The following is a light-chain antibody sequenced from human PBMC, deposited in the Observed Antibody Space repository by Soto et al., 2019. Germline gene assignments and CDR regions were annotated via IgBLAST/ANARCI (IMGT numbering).Light chain of an antibody. V-gene: IGLV3-21*02. CDR3: QVWDSSSDGV. CDR2: DGS. Sequence: SYELTQPPSVSVAPGQTARITCGGNNIGSKSVHWYQQKPGQAPVLVVYDGSDRPSGIPERFSGSNSGNTATLTISRVEAGDEAGYYCQVWDSSSDGVFGTGTKVTVL. CDR1: NIGSKS. J-gene: IGLJ1*01.